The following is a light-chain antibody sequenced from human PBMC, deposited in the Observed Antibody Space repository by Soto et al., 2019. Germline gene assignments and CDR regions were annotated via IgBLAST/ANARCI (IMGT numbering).Light chain of an antibody. CDR2: SAS. Sequence: DIQMTQSPSSVSASIGDRVTITCRASQDISELLAWYQQKPGKAPKLLIHSASNLQSGVPSRFSGSGYGTDFTLTISSLQPEDSATYYCLQAGAFPLTLGQGTSVEIK. V-gene: IGKV1-12*01. CDR1: QDISEL. CDR3: LQAGAFPLT. J-gene: IGKJ1*01.